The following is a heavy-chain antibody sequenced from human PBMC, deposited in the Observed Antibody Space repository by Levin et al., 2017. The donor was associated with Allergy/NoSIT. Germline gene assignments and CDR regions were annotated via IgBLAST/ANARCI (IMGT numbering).Heavy chain of an antibody. Sequence: GESLKISCAASGFTFSSYAMSWVRQAPGKGLEWVSAISGSGGSTYYADSVKGRFTISRDNSKNTLYLQMNSLRAEDTAVYYCANCPASTVTTCSFDYWGQGTLVTVSS. V-gene: IGHV3-23*01. CDR2: ISGSGGST. CDR3: ANCPASTVTTCSFDY. J-gene: IGHJ4*02. D-gene: IGHD4-17*01. CDR1: GFTFSSYA.